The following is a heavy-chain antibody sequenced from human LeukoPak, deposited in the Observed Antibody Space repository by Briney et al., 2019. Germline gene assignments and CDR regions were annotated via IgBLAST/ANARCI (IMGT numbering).Heavy chain of an antibody. Sequence: SETLSLTCAVSGYSISSGYYWGWIRQPPGKGLEWIGIIYYSGTTYYNPSLKSRVTISVDTSKNQFSLKLDSVTAADTAVYYCARRHGNYYMDVWGKGTTVTVSS. CDR2: IYYSGTT. V-gene: IGHV4-38-2*01. CDR1: GYSISSGYY. J-gene: IGHJ6*03. CDR3: ARRHGNYYMDV.